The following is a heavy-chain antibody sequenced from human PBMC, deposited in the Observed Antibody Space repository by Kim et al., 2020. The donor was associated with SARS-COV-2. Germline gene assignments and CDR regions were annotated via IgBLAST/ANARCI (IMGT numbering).Heavy chain of an antibody. J-gene: IGHJ6*02. CDR1: GFRFYDYS. Sequence: GGSLRLSCAASGFRFYDYSMTWVRQAPGRGLEWVSAISGSGGNTYYGESMKGRFTISRDNSKDTLYLQMDRLRVEDSALYYCARGSSTTYRFYYYGMDVWGQGTTVSVSS. V-gene: IGHV3-23*01. CDR2: ISGSGGNT. CDR3: ARGSSTTYRFYYYGMDV. D-gene: IGHD4-4*01.